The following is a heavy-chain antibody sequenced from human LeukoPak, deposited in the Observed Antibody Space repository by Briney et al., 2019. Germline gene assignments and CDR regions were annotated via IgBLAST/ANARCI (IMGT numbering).Heavy chain of an antibody. Sequence: PGGSLRLSCAASGFSLSIYDMVWVRQAPGKGLEWIASTGLSSSYIGYADSVKGRFTISRDNGENSVYLQMNSLRAEDTAVYFCARERSYCSGATCSLDVWGQGTLVTVSS. D-gene: IGHD2-15*01. CDR2: TGLSSSYI. V-gene: IGHV3-21*01. CDR1: GFSLSIYD. CDR3: ARERSYCSGATCSLDV. J-gene: IGHJ4*02.